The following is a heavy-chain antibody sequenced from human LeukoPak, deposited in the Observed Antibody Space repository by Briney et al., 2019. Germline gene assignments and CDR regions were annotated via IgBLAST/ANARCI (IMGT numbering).Heavy chain of an antibody. CDR1: GGSISSGSYY. V-gene: IGHV4-61*02. CDR3: ARETADYYDSSGYENF. CDR2: IYTSGST. Sequence: SETLSLTCTVSGGSISSGSYYWSWIRQPAGKGLEWIGRIYTSGSTNYNPSLKSRVTISVDTSKNQSSLKLSSVTAADTAVYYCARETADYYDSSGYENFWGQGTLVTVSS. D-gene: IGHD3-22*01. J-gene: IGHJ4*02.